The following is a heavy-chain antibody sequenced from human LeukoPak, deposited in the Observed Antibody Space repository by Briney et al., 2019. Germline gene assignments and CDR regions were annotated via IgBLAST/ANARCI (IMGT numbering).Heavy chain of an antibody. CDR1: GDSVSSNSAA. Sequence: SQTLSLTCAISGDSVSSNSAAWNWIRQSPSRGLEWLGRTYYRSKWYNDYAVSVKSRITINPDTSKNQFSLQLNSVTPEDTAVYYCARCSGYSYGHNYYYGMDVRGQGTTVTVSS. D-gene: IGHD5-18*01. CDR2: TYYRSKWYN. V-gene: IGHV6-1*01. J-gene: IGHJ6*02. CDR3: ARCSGYSYGHNYYYGMDV.